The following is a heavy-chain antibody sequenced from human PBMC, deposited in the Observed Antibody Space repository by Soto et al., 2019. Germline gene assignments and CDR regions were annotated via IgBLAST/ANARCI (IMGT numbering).Heavy chain of an antibody. Sequence: SETLSLTCAVSGGSISSGGYSWSWIRQQPGKGLEWIGYIYYSGSTYYNPSLKSRVTISIDTSKNQFSLKLSSVTSADTAVYYCASQLPTGRFDPWGQGTLVTVSS. V-gene: IGHV4-31*11. CDR1: GGSISSGGYS. CDR3: ASQLPTGRFDP. D-gene: IGHD4-17*01. CDR2: IYYSGST. J-gene: IGHJ5*02.